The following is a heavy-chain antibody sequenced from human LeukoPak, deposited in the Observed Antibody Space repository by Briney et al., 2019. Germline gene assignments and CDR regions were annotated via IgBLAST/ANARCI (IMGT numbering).Heavy chain of an antibody. CDR2: IYYSGST. D-gene: IGHD6-13*01. J-gene: IGHJ4*02. V-gene: IGHV4-39*07. CDR1: GGSISSSSYY. CDR3: ARGGGYSSSWSY. Sequence: KASETLSLTCTVSGGSISSSSYYWGWIRQPPGKGLEWIGSIYYSGSTYYNPSLKSRVTMSVDTSKNQFSLKLSSVTAADAAVYYCARGGGYSSSWSYWGQGTLVTVSS.